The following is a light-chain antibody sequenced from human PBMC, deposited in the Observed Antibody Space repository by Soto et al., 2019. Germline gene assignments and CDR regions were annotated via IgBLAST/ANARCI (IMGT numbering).Light chain of an antibody. CDR1: HNIGRS. Sequence: IQMTQSPSTLSAFVGDRVTITCRASHNIGRSLAWYQQKPGETPKVLVYDASSLKSGVPSRFSGSGSGTEFTLTISSLQPDDFATYYCQQYGGYWTFGQGTKMEIK. CDR2: DAS. CDR3: QQYGGYWT. V-gene: IGKV1-5*01. J-gene: IGKJ1*01.